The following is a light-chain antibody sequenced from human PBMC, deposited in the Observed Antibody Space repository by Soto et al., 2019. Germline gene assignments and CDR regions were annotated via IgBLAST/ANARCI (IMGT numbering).Light chain of an antibody. Sequence: EIVMTQSPATLSVSPGERATLSCRASQSVSSNLAWYQQKPGQAPRLLIYDASYRATGIPARFSGSASGTDFTLTISRLEPEDSAMYYCQQYGTAPITFGQGTRLEIK. J-gene: IGKJ5*01. CDR2: DAS. CDR1: QSVSSN. V-gene: IGKV3-20*01. CDR3: QQYGTAPIT.